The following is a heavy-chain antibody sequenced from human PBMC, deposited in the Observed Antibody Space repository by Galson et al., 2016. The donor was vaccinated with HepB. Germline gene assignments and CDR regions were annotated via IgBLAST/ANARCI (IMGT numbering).Heavy chain of an antibody. J-gene: IGHJ4*02. CDR2: INRDGSEK. Sequence: SLRLSCAASGFIFRNYWMTWVRQAPGKGLEWEANINRDGSEKYYMHSVRGRFTISRDSAKNLVFLQMNSLRAEDTAVYHCARAMSGSYDFWGQGILVTVSS. CDR3: ARAMSGSYDF. D-gene: IGHD1-26*01. V-gene: IGHV3-7*01. CDR1: GFIFRNYW.